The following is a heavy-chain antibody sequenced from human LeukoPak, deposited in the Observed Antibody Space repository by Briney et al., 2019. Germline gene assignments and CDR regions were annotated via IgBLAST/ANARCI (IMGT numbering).Heavy chain of an antibody. CDR2: ISSNGGST. CDR3: AKGPTYDSLPYYFDY. V-gene: IGHV3-64D*09. CDR1: GFTFSYYA. Sequence: GGSLRLSCSASGFTFSYYAMHWVRQAAGKGLEFVSGISSNGGSTYYADSLKGRFTVSRDNSNNTLYLQMSSQRAEDTAIYYCAKGPTYDSLPYYFDYWGQGTLVTVSS. D-gene: IGHD3-22*01. J-gene: IGHJ4*02.